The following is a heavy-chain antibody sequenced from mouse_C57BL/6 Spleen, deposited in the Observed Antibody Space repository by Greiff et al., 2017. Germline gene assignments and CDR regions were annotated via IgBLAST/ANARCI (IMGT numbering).Heavy chain of an antibody. CDR1: GYAFSSSW. CDR2: IYPGDGDT. Sequence: VKLMESGPELVKPGASVKISCKASGYAFSSSWMNWVKQRPGKGLEWIGRIYPGDGDTNYNGKFKGKATLTADKSSSTAYMQLSILTSEDSAVYFCARSYYYGRGDFDYWGQGTTLTVSS. D-gene: IGHD1-1*01. CDR3: ARSYYYGRGDFDY. J-gene: IGHJ2*01. V-gene: IGHV1-82*01.